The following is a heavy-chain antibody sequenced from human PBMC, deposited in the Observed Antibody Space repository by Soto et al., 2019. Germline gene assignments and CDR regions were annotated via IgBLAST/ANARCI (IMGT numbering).Heavy chain of an antibody. J-gene: IGHJ3*01. CDR3: ARSRDNCGGDCYSVYDAFDL. Sequence: QVQLVQSGAEVKKPGSLLKVSCKASGATYSPFIAYAISWLRQAPGQRLEWMGSIIPLARLQPYAERSQGRATISADSSTFTVSLELTSLTSDDAAVYFCARSRDNCGGDCYSVYDAFDLWGQGTPVTVSS. CDR1: GATYSPFIAYA. CDR2: IIPLARLQ. V-gene: IGHV1-69*09. D-gene: IGHD2-21*02.